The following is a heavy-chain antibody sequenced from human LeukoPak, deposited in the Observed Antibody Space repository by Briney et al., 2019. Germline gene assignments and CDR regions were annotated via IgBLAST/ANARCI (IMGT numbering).Heavy chain of an antibody. CDR3: ARGGSPPEALGDAFNI. CDR2: IKSDGRST. V-gene: IGHV3-74*01. J-gene: IGHJ3*02. Sequence: GGSLRLSCAASGFTFSSYWMNWVRQAPGKGLEWVSRIKSDGRSTTYADSVKGRFTISRDNAKNTLYLQMNSLRAEDTAVYYCARGGSPPEALGDAFNIWGQGTMVTVSS. D-gene: IGHD1-26*01. CDR1: GFTFSSYW.